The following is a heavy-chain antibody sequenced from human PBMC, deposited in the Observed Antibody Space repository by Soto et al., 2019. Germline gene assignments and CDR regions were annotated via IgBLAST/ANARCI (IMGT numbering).Heavy chain of an antibody. CDR3: STPQAEYRTSSLETKFEY. Sequence: GLGXRVSWSVSVFTLMTYCSHVFRHAPGKGLEFVAVIWYDGSNKYYADYVKGRFNISRDNSKKTLYMQMKRLRDEDNAVYYRSTPQAEYRTSSLETKFEYWGKGTLVTVS. V-gene: IGHV3-33*01. D-gene: IGHD6-6*01. CDR1: VFTLMTYC. CDR2: IWYDGSNK. J-gene: IGHJ4*02.